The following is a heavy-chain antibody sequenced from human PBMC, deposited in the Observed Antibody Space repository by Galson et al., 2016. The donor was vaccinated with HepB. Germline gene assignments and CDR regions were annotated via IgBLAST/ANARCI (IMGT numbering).Heavy chain of an antibody. CDR3: STARPGDTDILNGYYPLYYYVMVD. CDR1: GGTFSSYA. J-gene: IGHJ6*02. V-gene: IGHV1-69*13. D-gene: IGHD3-9*01. Sequence: SVKVSCKASGGTFSSYAISWVRQAPGQGLEWMGGVIPMFDTTNYAQKFQGRVTITADESTTTAYMEVSSLRSDDTAIYYCSTARPGDTDILNGYYPLYYYVMVDWGHATTVT. CDR2: VIPMFDTT.